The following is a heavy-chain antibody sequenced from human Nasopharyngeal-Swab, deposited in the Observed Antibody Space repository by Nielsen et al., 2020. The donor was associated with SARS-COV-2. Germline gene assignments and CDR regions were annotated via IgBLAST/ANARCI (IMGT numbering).Heavy chain of an antibody. CDR1: GFSFNNYG. Sequence: GESLKISCTASGFSFNNYGMHWVRQAPGKGPEWVAVISYEGSKKFYAESVEGRFTISRDYSKSTPYLQMDSLRTEDTAMYYCAKANVLFWFGQFKNDGFDIWGQGTMVAVSS. D-gene: IGHD3-10*01. V-gene: IGHV3-30*18. J-gene: IGHJ3*02. CDR3: AKANVLFWFGQFKNDGFDI. CDR2: ISYEGSKK.